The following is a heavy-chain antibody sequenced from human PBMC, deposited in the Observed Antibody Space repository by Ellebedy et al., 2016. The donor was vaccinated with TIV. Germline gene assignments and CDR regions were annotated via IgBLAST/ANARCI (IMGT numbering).Heavy chain of an antibody. V-gene: IGHV4-34*01. CDR2: INHSGST. J-gene: IGHJ4*02. D-gene: IGHD3-10*01. Sequence: SETLSLTXAVYGGSFSGYYWSWIRQPPGKGLEWIGEINHSGSTNYNPSLKSRVTISVDTSKNQFSLKLSSVTAADTAVYYCARKESFLYYFDYWGQGTLVAVSS. CDR1: GGSFSGYY. CDR3: ARKESFLYYFDY.